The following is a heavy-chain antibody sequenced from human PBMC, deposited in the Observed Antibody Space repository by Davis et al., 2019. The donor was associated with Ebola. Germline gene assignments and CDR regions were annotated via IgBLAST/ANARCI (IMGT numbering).Heavy chain of an antibody. V-gene: IGHV3-33*03. J-gene: IGHJ6*02. CDR1: GFTFSSYG. D-gene: IGHD6-19*01. CDR3: ARRIAVPRRYYYYYGMDV. CDR2: IWYDGSNK. Sequence: GGSLRLSCAASGFTFSSYGMHWVRQAPGKGLEWVAVIWYDGSNKYYADSVKGRFTISRDNAKNSLYLQMNSLRAEDTAVYYCARRIAVPRRYYYYYGMDVWGQGTTVTVSS.